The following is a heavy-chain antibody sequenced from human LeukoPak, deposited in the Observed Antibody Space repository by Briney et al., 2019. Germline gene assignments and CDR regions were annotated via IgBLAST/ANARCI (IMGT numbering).Heavy chain of an antibody. V-gene: IGHV4-59*01. CDR2: IHYSGST. D-gene: IGHD6-13*01. J-gene: IGHJ4*02. CDR3: ARGYTSSWYPWGY. CDR1: GGSISGYY. Sequence: SETLSLTCTVSGGSISGYYWNWIRQPPGKRLEGIGYIHYSGSTNYNPSLRSRISISVDTSKNQFSLTLSSVTAADTAVYYCARGYTSSWYPWGYWGQGTLVTVSS.